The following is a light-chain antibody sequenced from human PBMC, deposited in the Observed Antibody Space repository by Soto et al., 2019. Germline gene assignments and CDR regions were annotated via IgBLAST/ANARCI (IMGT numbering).Light chain of an antibody. CDR1: QDISVY. CDR3: QKFNTAPLT. CDR2: SAS. J-gene: IGKJ5*01. Sequence: DIQMTQSPSSLSASVGDRVTITCRASQDISVYLAWYQQKPGKVPKLLIYSASTLQSGLPSRFSGSGSGTDFNLTISSLQPEDVATYYCQKFNTAPLTFGQGTRLEIK. V-gene: IGKV1-27*01.